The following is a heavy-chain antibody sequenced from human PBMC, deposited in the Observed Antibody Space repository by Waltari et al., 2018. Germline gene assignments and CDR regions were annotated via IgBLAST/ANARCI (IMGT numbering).Heavy chain of an antibody. V-gene: IGHV3-30*18. D-gene: IGHD2-2*01. Sequence: QVQLVESGGGVVQPGRSLRLSCAASGFTFSSYGMHWVRQAPGKGLEWVAVISYDGSNKYYAESVKGRFTISRDNSKNTLYLQMNSLRAEDTAVYYCAKFDLCSSTSCYGGYYYYGMDVWGQGTTVTVSS. J-gene: IGHJ6*02. CDR2: ISYDGSNK. CDR1: GFTFSSYG. CDR3: AKFDLCSSTSCYGGYYYYGMDV.